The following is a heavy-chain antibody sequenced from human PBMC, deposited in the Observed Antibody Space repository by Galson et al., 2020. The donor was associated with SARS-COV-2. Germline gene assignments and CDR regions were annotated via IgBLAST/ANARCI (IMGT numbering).Heavy chain of an antibody. D-gene: IGHD6-13*01. Sequence: GGSLRLSCAASGFTLSSYWMHWVRQAPGKGLVWVSRINSDGSSTSYADSVKGRFTISRDNAKNTLYLQMNSLRAEDTAVYYCARGDFRGRIAAADYNWFDPWGQGTLVTVSS. V-gene: IGHV3-74*01. J-gene: IGHJ5*02. CDR2: INSDGSST. CDR3: ARGDFRGRIAAADYNWFDP. CDR1: GFTLSSYW.